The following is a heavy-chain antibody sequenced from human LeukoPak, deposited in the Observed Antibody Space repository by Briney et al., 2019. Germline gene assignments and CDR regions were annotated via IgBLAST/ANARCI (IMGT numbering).Heavy chain of an antibody. D-gene: IGHD2-2*01. J-gene: IGHJ5*02. CDR2: IYYSGGT. Sequence: NASETLSLTCTVSGGSISSSDYYWGWIRQSPGKGLEWIGSIYYSGGTYYNPSLKSRVTISVDTSKNQFSLKPISVTAADTAVYYCARIPLIFCSSTNCYRFDPWGQGTLVTVSS. CDR1: GGSISSSDYY. V-gene: IGHV4-39*01. CDR3: ARIPLIFCSSTNCYRFDP.